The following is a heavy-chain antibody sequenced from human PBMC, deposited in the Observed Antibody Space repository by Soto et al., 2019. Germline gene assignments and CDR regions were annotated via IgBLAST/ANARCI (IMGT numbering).Heavy chain of an antibody. CDR3: ARDFYGGYTYGPGDY. J-gene: IGHJ4*02. Sequence: GGSMRLSCEVSGFTFSMYSMSWVRQAPGKGLEWVANIHGDGGKIYYVDSVKGRFTISRDNAKRSLYLQMKSLRAEDTAVYYCARDFYGGYTYGPGDYWGQGALVTVSS. D-gene: IGHD5-18*01. CDR2: IHGDGGKI. V-gene: IGHV3-7*01. CDR1: GFTFSMYS.